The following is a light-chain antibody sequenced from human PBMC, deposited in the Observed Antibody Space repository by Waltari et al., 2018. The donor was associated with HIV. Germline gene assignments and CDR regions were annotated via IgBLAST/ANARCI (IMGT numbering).Light chain of an antibody. CDR1: SSDVGGYNY. J-gene: IGLJ2*01. V-gene: IGLV2-8*01. CDR3: SSYAGSNNYVV. Sequence: QSALTQPPSASGSPGQPVTIACPGTSSDVGGYNYVLCYQQYPGKAPKLMIYEVTKRPSGVPDRFSGSKSGNTASLTVSGVQAEDEADYYCSSYAGSNNYVVFGGGTRLTVL. CDR2: EVT.